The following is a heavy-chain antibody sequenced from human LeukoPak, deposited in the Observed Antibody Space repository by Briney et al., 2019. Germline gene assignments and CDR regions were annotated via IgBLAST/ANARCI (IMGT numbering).Heavy chain of an antibody. CDR3: ARDGITGRYNWFDP. Sequence: ASVKVSCKTSGYTFTGYFIHWVRQAPGQGPEWMGWINPNSGAATYAQKFLGRVTMTRDTSINIASMELSRLRPDDTAVYYCARDGITGRYNWFDPWGQGTLVTVSS. V-gene: IGHV1-2*02. CDR2: INPNSGAA. J-gene: IGHJ5*02. CDR1: GYTFTGYF. D-gene: IGHD1-20*01.